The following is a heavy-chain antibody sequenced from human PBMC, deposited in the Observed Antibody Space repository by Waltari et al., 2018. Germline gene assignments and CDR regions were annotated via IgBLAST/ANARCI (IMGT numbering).Heavy chain of an antibody. CDR1: GDLIRNYY. CDR3: AREEIEKWGTWFDP. Sequence: QVQLQESGPGLVKPSEPLSLTCTVSGDLIRNYYWSWIRQPAGKGLEWIGRTYTSGSTAYNPSLKSRVTMSLDTSKNQFSLKMTSVTAADTAVYYCAREEIEKWGTWFDPWGQGILVTVSS. D-gene: IGHD3-16*01. J-gene: IGHJ5*02. V-gene: IGHV4-4*07. CDR2: TYTSGST.